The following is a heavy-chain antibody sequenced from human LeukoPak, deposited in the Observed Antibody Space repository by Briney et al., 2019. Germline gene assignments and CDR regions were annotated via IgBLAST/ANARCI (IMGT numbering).Heavy chain of an antibody. V-gene: IGHV4-31*03. CDR3: ARVGPGIALVDC. CDR2: IYYSGST. Sequence: SETLSLTCTVSGGSIRSSYYYWSWIRQHPGKGLEWIGYIYYSGSTYYNPSLKSRVTISVDTSKNQFSLKLSSVTAADTAVYYCARVGPGIALVDCWGQGTLVTVSS. J-gene: IGHJ4*02. CDR1: GGSIRSSYYY. D-gene: IGHD6-13*01.